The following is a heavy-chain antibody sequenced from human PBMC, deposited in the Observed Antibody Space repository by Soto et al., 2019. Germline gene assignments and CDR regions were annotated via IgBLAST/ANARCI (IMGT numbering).Heavy chain of an antibody. CDR1: GFPFNNYA. J-gene: IGHJ3*02. Sequence: EAQLLESGGGLVQPGGSLRLSCAASGFPFNNYAMSWVRHAPGKGLEWVSAIRGSDESTYYAQSVKGRFTTSRDNSKNTLKLQMNSLKAEDTAVYYCAKSRSVEDGFDIWGQGTMVTVSS. CDR2: IRGSDEST. V-gene: IGHV3-23*01. CDR3: AKSRSVEDGFDI.